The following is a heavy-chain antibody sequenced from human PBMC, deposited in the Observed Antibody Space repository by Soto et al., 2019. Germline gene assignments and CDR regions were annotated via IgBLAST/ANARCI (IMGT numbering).Heavy chain of an antibody. D-gene: IGHD2-15*01. CDR1: GVTISGDW. J-gene: IGHJ5*02. CDR3: ARACCREQNWFDP. CDR2: INGDGSRT. Sequence: EVQLVESGGDLVQPGGSLRLSCAASGVTISGDWMHWVRQAPGKGLEWVSRINGDGSRTNYADSVSGRFTISRDNARNTVHLQMNSLSAEDTAVYYCARACCREQNWFDPWGQGTLVTVSS. V-gene: IGHV3-74*01.